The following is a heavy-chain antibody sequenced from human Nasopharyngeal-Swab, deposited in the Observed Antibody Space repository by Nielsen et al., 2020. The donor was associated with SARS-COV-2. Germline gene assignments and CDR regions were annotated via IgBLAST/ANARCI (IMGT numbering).Heavy chain of an antibody. D-gene: IGHD3-16*02. Sequence: WIRQPPGKGLEWVANIKQDGSEKYYVDSVKGRFTISRDNAKNSLYLQMNSLRAEDTAVYYCARDQVDHPYDYAWGSYRYTYSDHWGQGTLVTVSS. CDR3: ARDQVDHPYDYAWGSYRYTYSDH. J-gene: IGHJ4*02. V-gene: IGHV3-7*01. CDR2: IKQDGSEK.